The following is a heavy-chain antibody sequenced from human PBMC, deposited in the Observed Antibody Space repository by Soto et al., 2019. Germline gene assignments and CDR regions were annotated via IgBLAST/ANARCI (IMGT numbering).Heavy chain of an antibody. Sequence: EVQLVESGGGLVQPGGSLILSCAASGFTFSNYWMVWVRQAPRKGLVWVSRIIGDGLYTTYADSVKGRFTISRDNAKNTVYLPINSLRVEDTAVYYCARGILVSGTANDLWGQGTLVTVSS. J-gene: IGHJ5*02. D-gene: IGHD3-10*01. CDR1: GFTFSNYW. CDR3: ARGILVSGTANDL. V-gene: IGHV3-74*03. CDR2: IIGDGLYT.